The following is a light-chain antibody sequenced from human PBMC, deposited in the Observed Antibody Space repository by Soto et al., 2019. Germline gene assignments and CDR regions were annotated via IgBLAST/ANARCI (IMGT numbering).Light chain of an antibody. CDR1: SSDVGGYNY. CDR3: SSYAGSNNYV. Sequence: QSALTQPPSASGSPGQSVAISCTGTSSDVGGYNYVSWYHQHPGKAPKLMIYEVSERPSGVPDRFSGSKSGNTASLTVSGLQAEDEADYYCSSYAGSNNYVFGTGTKLTVL. V-gene: IGLV2-8*01. J-gene: IGLJ1*01. CDR2: EVS.